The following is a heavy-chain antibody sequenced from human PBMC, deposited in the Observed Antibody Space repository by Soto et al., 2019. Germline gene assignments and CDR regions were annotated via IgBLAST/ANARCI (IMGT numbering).Heavy chain of an antibody. J-gene: IGHJ4*02. D-gene: IGHD4-4*01. CDR2: INGGNGDT. CDR3: ARGSAITVTEFDY. Sequence: KKSLDPGKVYCKASGYTFHGDAMKWGRQTPGQRLEWMGRINGGNGDTKYSQKFQGRVTVTRDTSTSTAYMELSSLRSEDTAVYYCARGSAITVTEFDYWGQGTLVTVSS. CDR1: GYTFHGDA. V-gene: IGHV1-3*01.